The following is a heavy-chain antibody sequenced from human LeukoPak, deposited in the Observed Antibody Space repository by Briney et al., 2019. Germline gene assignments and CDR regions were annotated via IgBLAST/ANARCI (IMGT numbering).Heavy chain of an antibody. D-gene: IGHD2-2*01. CDR1: GGSISSYY. J-gene: IGHJ6*03. V-gene: IGHV4-59*01. CDR2: IYYSGST. CDR3: ARAIVVVPAAIETYYYYYMDV. Sequence: PSETLSLTCTVSGGSISSYYWSWIRQPPGKGLEWIGYIYYSGSTNYNPSLKSRVTISVDTSKNQFSLKLSSVIAADTAVYYCARAIVVVPAAIETYYYYYMDVCGKGTTVTVSS.